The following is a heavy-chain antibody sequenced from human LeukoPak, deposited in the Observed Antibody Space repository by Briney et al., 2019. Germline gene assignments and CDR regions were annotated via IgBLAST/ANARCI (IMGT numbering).Heavy chain of an antibody. Sequence: PGGFLRLSCAASGFTFSSYGMHWVRQAPGKGLEWVAVISYDGSNKYYADSVKGRFTISRDNSKNTLYLQMNSLRAEDTAVYYCAKDERVAAAAWGQGTLVTVSS. CDR1: GFTFSSYG. V-gene: IGHV3-30*18. CDR2: ISYDGSNK. D-gene: IGHD6-13*01. CDR3: AKDERVAAAA. J-gene: IGHJ5*02.